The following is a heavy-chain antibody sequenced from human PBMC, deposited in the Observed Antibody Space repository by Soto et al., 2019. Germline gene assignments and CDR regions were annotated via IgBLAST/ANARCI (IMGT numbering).Heavy chain of an antibody. D-gene: IGHD4-17*01. CDR2: IYDSGTT. V-gene: IGHV4-59*08. CDR1: GGSITGDY. Sequence: QVQLRESGPGLVRPSETLSLTCTVSGGSITGDYWSWIRQPPGKGLEWIGYIYDSGTTTYNAALKSRVTISADTSKHQLSLNLRSVTAADTAVYYCARRNYGEEGYFFDFWGQGLLVTVSS. CDR3: ARRNYGEEGYFFDF. J-gene: IGHJ4*02.